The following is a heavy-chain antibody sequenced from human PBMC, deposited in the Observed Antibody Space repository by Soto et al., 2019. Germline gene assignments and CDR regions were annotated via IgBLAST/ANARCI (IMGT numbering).Heavy chain of an antibody. CDR3: AKGISTSGGPYYYAMDV. CDR1: GLTIGRLS. CDR2: ISGSGGST. Sequence: YLRRTGAASGLTIGRLSMWWVGEAPEKGLEWVSAISGSGGSTYYADSVKGRFTISRDNSKNTLYLQMNSLRAEDTAVYYCAKGISTSGGPYYYAMDVWGQGTTVTVSS. V-gene: IGHV3-23*01. D-gene: IGHD2-2*01. J-gene: IGHJ6*02.